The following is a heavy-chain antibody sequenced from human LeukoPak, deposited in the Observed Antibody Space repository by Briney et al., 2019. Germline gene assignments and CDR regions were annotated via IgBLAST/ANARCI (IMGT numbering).Heavy chain of an antibody. J-gene: IGHJ4*02. D-gene: IGHD2-21*01. Sequence: ASVKVSCKASGYTFTNYVVHWVRQAPGQRPXXXXWINAGNGDTKYSQNFQGRVTITRDTSASTAYVELSSLTSEDTALYYCARDDCGDTCYPGGYWGQGTLVTVSS. CDR2: INAGNGDT. V-gene: IGHV1-3*01. CDR1: GYTFTNYV. CDR3: ARDDCGDTCYPGGY.